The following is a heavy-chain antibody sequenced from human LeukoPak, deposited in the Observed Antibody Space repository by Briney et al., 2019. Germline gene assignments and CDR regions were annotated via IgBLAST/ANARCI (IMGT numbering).Heavy chain of an antibody. CDR2: IYHSGST. D-gene: IGHD3-10*01. CDR3: AREGYYGSGSYGWFDP. CDR1: GYSISSGYY. J-gene: IGHJ5*02. Sequence: SETLSLTCTVSGYSISSGYYWGWIRQPPGKGLEWIGSIYHSGSTYYNPSLKSRVTISVDTSKNQFSLKLSSVTAADTAVYYCAREGYYGSGSYGWFDPWGQGTLVTVSS. V-gene: IGHV4-38-2*02.